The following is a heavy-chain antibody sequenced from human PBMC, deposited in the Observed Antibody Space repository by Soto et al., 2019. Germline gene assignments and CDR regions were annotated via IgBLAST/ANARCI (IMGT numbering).Heavy chain of an antibody. V-gene: IGHV4-31*01. J-gene: IGHJ4*02. CDR1: GGSISSGGYY. CDR2: IYYSGST. Sequence: SETLSLTCTVSGGSISSGGYYWSWIRQHPGKGLEWIGYIYYSGSTYYNPSLKSQVTISVDTSKNQFSLKLSSVTAADTAVYYCARIYCSSTSCYAGIFDYWGQGTLVTVSS. D-gene: IGHD2-2*01. CDR3: ARIYCSSTSCYAGIFDY.